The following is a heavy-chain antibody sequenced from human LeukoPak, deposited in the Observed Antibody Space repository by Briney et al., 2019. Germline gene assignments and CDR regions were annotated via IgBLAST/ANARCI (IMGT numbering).Heavy chain of an antibody. CDR2: INQDGSER. V-gene: IGHV3-7*01. CDR3: ATHSDWRFDY. Sequence: GGSLRLSCAASGFTFSSDWMSWVRQAPGKGLEWVANINQDGSERNYVDSVKGRFTISRVNAKSSVFLQMNSLGAEDTAVYYCATHSDWRFDYWGQGTLVSVSS. D-gene: IGHD6-19*01. CDR1: GFTFSSDW. J-gene: IGHJ4*02.